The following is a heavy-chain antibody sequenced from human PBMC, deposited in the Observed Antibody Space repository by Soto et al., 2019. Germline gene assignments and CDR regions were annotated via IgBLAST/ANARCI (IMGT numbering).Heavy chain of an antibody. V-gene: IGHV3-30*18. Sequence: QVHLVESGGGVVQPGRSLRLSCAASGFTFSSHGMHWIRQAPGKGPEWVAVIPYDGSHQYYADSVKGRFSISRDNSKNTLYLQMNSLRAEDTAVYYCAKLRVLEWEVQESDYWGQGTLVSVSS. D-gene: IGHD3-3*01. CDR3: AKLRVLEWEVQESDY. J-gene: IGHJ4*02. CDR2: IPYDGSHQ. CDR1: GFTFSSHG.